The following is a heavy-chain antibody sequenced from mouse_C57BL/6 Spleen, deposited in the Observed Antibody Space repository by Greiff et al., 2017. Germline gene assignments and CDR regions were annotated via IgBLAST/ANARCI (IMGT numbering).Heavy chain of an antibody. Sequence: VQLQQSGPGMVKPSQSLSLTCTVTGYSITSGYDWHWIRHFPGNKLEWMGYISYSGSTNYNPSLKSRISITHDTSKNHFFLKLNSVTTEDTATYYCARKGLGHYFDYWGQGTTLTVSS. CDR3: ARKGLGHYFDY. V-gene: IGHV3-1*01. J-gene: IGHJ2*01. D-gene: IGHD2-13*01. CDR2: ISYSGST. CDR1: GYSITSGYD.